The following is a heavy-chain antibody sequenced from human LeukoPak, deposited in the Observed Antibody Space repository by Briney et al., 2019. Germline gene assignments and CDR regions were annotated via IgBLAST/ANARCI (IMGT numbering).Heavy chain of an antibody. CDR3: ARAIFMVRGVISRNNWFDP. D-gene: IGHD3-10*01. Sequence: GASVKVSCKASGYTFTSYGISWVRQAPGQGLEWMGWISAYNGNTNYAQKLQGRVTMTTDTSTSTAYMELRSLRSDDTAVYYCARAIFMVRGVISRNNWFDPWGQGTLGTVSS. V-gene: IGHV1-18*01. CDR2: ISAYNGNT. J-gene: IGHJ5*02. CDR1: GYTFTSYG.